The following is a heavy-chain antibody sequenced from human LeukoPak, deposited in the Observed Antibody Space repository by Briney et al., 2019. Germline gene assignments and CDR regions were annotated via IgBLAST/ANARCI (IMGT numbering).Heavy chain of an antibody. CDR2: IYYSGST. J-gene: IGHJ4*02. CDR3: ARENFGELFFDY. CDR1: GGSISGYY. V-gene: IGHV4-59*01. D-gene: IGHD3-10*01. Sequence: PSETLSLTCTVSGGSISGYYWSWIRQPPGKGLEWIGYIYYSGSTNYNPSLKSRVTISVDTSKNQFSLKLSSVTAADTAVYYCARENFGELFFDYWGQGTLVTVSS.